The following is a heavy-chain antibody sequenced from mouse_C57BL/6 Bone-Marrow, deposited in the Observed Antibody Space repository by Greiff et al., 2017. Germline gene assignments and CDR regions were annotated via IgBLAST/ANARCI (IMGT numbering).Heavy chain of an antibody. D-gene: IGHD1-1*01. V-gene: IGHV7-3*01. Sequence: EVMLVESGGGLVQPGGSLSLSCAASGFTFTDYYMSWVRQPPGKALEWLGFIRNKANGYTTEYSASVKGRFTISRDNSQSILYLQMNALIAEDSATYYGARSRDYGSSFWYFDVWGTGTTVTVSS. CDR2: IRNKANGYTT. CDR1: GFTFTDYY. J-gene: IGHJ1*03. CDR3: ARSRDYGSSFWYFDV.